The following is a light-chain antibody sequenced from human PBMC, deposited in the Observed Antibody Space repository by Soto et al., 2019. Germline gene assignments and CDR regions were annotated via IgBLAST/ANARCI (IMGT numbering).Light chain of an antibody. J-gene: IGKJ2*01. CDR3: QQYGSSPYT. CDR1: QRVSSRF. Sequence: EIVLTQSPGTLSLSPGERATLSCRASQRVSSRFLAWYQQKPGQAPRLLMYGASSRATGIPDRFSGTGSGTDFTLTISILEPEYFAVYYCQQYGSSPYTFGLGTKREIQ. CDR2: GAS. V-gene: IGKV3-20*01.